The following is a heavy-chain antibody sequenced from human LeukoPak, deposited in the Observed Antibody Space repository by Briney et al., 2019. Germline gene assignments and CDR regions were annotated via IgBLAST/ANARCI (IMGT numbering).Heavy chain of an antibody. CDR3: ARIRRMGATTRAFDI. V-gene: IGHV1-2*02. Sequence: ASVKVSCKASGYTFTGYYMHWVRQAPGQGLEWMGWIKPNSGGTNDAQKFQGRVTMTRDTSISTAYMELSRLRSDDTAVYYCARIRRMGATTRAFDIWGQGTMVTVSS. CDR2: IKPNSGGT. D-gene: IGHD1-26*01. CDR1: GYTFTGYY. J-gene: IGHJ3*02.